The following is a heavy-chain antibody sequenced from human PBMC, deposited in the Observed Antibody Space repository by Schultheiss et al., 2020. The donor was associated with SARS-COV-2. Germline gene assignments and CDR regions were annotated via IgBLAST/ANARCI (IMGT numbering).Heavy chain of an antibody. CDR2: MNPNSGNA. Sequence: ASVKVSCKASGYTFTSYYMHWVRQAPGQGLEWMGWMNPNSGNAGYAQKFLGRVTMTRNTAISTAYMVLTSLTSADTAVYYCATYPRGIALADWGQGTLVTVSS. CDR3: ATYPRGIALAD. J-gene: IGHJ4*02. D-gene: IGHD6-13*01. V-gene: IGHV1-8*02. CDR1: GYTFTSYY.